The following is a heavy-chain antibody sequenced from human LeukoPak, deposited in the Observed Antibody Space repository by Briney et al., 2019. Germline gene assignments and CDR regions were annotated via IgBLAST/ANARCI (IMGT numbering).Heavy chain of an antibody. D-gene: IGHD3-16*02. Sequence: GASVKVSCKASGYTFTSYGISWVRQAPGQGLEWMGGIIPIFGTANYAQKFQGRVTITADKSTSTAYMELSSLRSEDTAVYYCARGDYDYVWGSYRYHDYWGQGTLVTVSS. CDR3: ARGDYDYVWGSYRYHDY. J-gene: IGHJ4*02. CDR2: IIPIFGTA. V-gene: IGHV1-69*06. CDR1: GYTFTSYG.